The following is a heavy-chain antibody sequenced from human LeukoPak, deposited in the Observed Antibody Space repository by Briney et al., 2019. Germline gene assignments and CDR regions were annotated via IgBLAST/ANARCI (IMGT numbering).Heavy chain of an antibody. CDR2: ISGSGGST. V-gene: IGHV3-23*01. J-gene: IGHJ3*02. Sequence: PGRSLRLSCAASGFTFSSYAMSWVRQAPGKGLEWVSAISGSGGSTYYADSVKGRFTISRDNSKNTLYLQMNSLRAEDTAVYYCARDSPADDAFDIWGQGTMVTVSS. D-gene: IGHD2-2*01. CDR1: GFTFSSYA. CDR3: ARDSPADDAFDI.